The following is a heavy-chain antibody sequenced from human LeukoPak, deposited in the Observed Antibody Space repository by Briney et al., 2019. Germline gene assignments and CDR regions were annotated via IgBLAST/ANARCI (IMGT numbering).Heavy chain of an antibody. J-gene: IGHJ3*02. Sequence: YPGDSDTRYSPSFQGQVTISADKSISTAYLQWSSLKASDTAMYYCASAWGDGFGNAFDIWGQGTMVTVSS. CDR3: ASAWGDGFGNAFDI. V-gene: IGHV5-51*01. D-gene: IGHD5-24*01. CDR2: YPGDSDT.